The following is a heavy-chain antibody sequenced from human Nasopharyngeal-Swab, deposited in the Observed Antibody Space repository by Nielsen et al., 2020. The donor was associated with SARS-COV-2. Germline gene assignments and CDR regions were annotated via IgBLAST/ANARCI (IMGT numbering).Heavy chain of an antibody. Sequence: GGSLRLSCAASGFTVSSNYMSWVRQAPGKGLEWVSVIYSGGSTYYADSVKGRFTISRDNSKNTLYLQMNSLRAEDTAVYYCARDLGGGYCTTTNCPGSWGQGTLVTVSS. CDR3: ARDLGGGYCTTTNCPGS. V-gene: IGHV3-53*01. J-gene: IGHJ1*01. CDR2: IYSGGST. CDR1: GFTVSSNY. D-gene: IGHD2-2*01.